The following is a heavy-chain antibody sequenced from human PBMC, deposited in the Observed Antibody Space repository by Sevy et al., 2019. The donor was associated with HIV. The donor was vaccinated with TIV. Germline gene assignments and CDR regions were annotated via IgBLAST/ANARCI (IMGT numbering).Heavy chain of an antibody. D-gene: IGHD3-16*01. J-gene: IGHJ6*02. CDR1: GFTFSAYD. CDR2: ISSDGSYR. V-gene: IGHV3-30*18. CDR3: AENRPPGGSYFSRHAMDV. Sequence: GGSLRLSCAASGFTFSAYDMHWVRQAPGKGLEWVAIISSDGSYRYYADSVRGRSSMSKDNSKNTMYLQISALSIEDTAVYYCAENRPPGGSYFSRHAMDVWGRGTTVTVSS.